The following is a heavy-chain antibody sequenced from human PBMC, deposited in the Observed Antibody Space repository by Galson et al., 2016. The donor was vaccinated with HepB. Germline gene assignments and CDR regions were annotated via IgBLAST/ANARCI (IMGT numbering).Heavy chain of an antibody. CDR3: ARQEVTTNFNYYFDF. CDR1: GSSFTNHW. CDR2: IDPTDSYI. D-gene: IGHD4-17*01. J-gene: IGHJ4*02. Sequence: QSGAEVTKPGESLRISCKGSGSSFTNHWISWVRQMPGKGLEWMGRIDPTDSYINYNPSFQGHVTISADKSITTAYLQWSSLKASDTAMYYCARQEVTTNFNYYFDFWGQGTLVTVSS. V-gene: IGHV5-10-1*01.